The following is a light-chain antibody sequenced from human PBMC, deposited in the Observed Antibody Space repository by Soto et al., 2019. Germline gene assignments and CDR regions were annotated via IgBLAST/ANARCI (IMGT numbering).Light chain of an antibody. J-gene: IGKJ2*01. Sequence: EIVLTQSPGTVSLSPGERATLSCRASQSVSSRNLAWYRQKPGQAPSLLIFGASNRATGIPDRFSGSGSGKDFTITISRLEPEDCAVSYRLRYGDSPPAYTFGQGTKLEIK. CDR3: LRYGDSPPAYT. CDR2: GAS. CDR1: QSVSSRN. V-gene: IGKV3-20*01.